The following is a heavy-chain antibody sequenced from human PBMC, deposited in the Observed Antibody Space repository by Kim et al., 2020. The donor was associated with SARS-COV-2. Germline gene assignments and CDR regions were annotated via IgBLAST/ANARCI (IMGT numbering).Heavy chain of an antibody. CDR1: GGTFSSYA. V-gene: IGHV1-69*13. J-gene: IGHJ6*02. CDR3: ASSGEELSPIYYYYGMDV. CDR2: IIPIFGTA. Sequence: SVKVSCKASGGTFSSYAISWVRQAPGQGLEWMGGIIPIFGTANYAQKFQGRVTITADESTSTAYMELSSLRSEDTAVYYCASSGEELSPIYYYYGMDVWGQGTTVTVSS. D-gene: IGHD3-16*02.